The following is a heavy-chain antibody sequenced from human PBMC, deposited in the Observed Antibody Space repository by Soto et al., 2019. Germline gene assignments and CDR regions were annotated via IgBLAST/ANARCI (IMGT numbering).Heavy chain of an antibody. D-gene: IGHD3-10*01. Sequence: ASVKVSCKASGYTFTSYGISWVRQAPGQGLEWMGWISAYNGNTNYAQKLQGRVTMTTDTSTSTAYMELRSLRSDDTAVYYCARGLTMVRGVVYGMDVWGQGTPVTVSS. CDR1: GYTFTSYG. CDR3: ARGLTMVRGVVYGMDV. V-gene: IGHV1-18*01. CDR2: ISAYNGNT. J-gene: IGHJ6*02.